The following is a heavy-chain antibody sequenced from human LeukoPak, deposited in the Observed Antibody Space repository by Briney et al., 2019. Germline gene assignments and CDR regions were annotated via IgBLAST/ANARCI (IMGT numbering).Heavy chain of an antibody. J-gene: IGHJ6*02. Sequence: SVKVSCKASGYTFTNYGINWVRQAPGQGLEWMGGITPIFHTPNYAQKFQGRVTISADESTTTAYMELSSLRSEDTAVYYCAREDWNPPYYYYGMGVWGQGTMVTVSS. CDR1: GYTFTNYG. CDR2: ITPIFHTP. V-gene: IGHV1-69*13. CDR3: AREDWNPPYYYYGMGV. D-gene: IGHD1-1*01.